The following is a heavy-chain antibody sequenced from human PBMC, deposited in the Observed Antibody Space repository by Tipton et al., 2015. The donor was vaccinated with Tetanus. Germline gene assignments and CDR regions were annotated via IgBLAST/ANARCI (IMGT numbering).Heavy chain of an antibody. V-gene: IGHV3-23*01. CDR2: ISGSRLTP. Sequence: SLRLSCTASGFTFKSYTLNWVRQAPGNGLEWVAAISGSRLTPYYADSVKGRFTVSRDNSKNTLSLQLNSLRADDTAIYYCAKEALGVLNLWGNGNTVIVSS. CDR1: GFTFKSYT. D-gene: IGHD1-14*01. CDR3: AKEALGVLNL. J-gene: IGHJ6*04.